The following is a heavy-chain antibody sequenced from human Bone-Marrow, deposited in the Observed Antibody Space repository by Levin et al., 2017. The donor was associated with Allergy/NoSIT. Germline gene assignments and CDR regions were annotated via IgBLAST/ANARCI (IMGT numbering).Heavy chain of an antibody. V-gene: IGHV3-9*01. CDR3: VKDRSSVDNWNYGGPFES. CDR2: IMWNSARM. Sequence: SLKISCEASGFMFNDFAMHWVRQIPGKGLEWVSGIMWNSARMDYADSVKGRFTISRDNAKKSLYLEMNGLRVEDTALYYYVKDRSSVDNWNYGGPFESWGQGTLVTVSS. CDR1: GFMFNDFA. J-gene: IGHJ4*02. D-gene: IGHD1-7*01.